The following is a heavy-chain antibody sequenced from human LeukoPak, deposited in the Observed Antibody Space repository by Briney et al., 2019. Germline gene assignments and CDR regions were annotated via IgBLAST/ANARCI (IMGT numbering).Heavy chain of an antibody. CDR3: ARPHKVSRAFDI. J-gene: IGHJ3*02. CDR1: GYTFTGYY. V-gene: IGHV1-2*02. CDR2: INPNSGGT. Sequence: GASVKVSCKASGYTFTGYYMHWVRQAPGQGLEWMGWINPNSGGTNYAQKFQGRVTMTRATSISTAYMELSRLRSDDTAVYYCARPHKVSRAFDIWGQGTMVTVSS.